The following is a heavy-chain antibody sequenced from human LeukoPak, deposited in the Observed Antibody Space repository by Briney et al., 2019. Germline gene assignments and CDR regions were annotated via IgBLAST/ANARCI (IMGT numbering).Heavy chain of an antibody. D-gene: IGHD6-19*01. J-gene: IGHJ4*02. V-gene: IGHV1-18*01. CDR1: GYTFTSYG. CDR2: ISAYNGNT. Sequence: GASVKVSCKASGYTFTSYGINWVRQAPGQRLEWMGWISAYNGNTNYAQKLQDRVTMTTDTSTSTAYMELRSLRSDDTAIYYCARMMSIPVAGHRPLFDYWGQGTLVTVSS. CDR3: ARMMSIPVAGHRPLFDY.